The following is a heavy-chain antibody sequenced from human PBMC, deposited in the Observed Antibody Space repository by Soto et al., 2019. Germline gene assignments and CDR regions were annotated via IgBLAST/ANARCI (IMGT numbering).Heavy chain of an antibody. Sequence: CETLSLTCIVSGESISSSSYYWGWLRQPPGKGLAWIGSIYYSWRTYYNPSFKSRVTISIDTSKNQCSLKRSSVTATDTAVYYCARQRTTVVTQAYFDHWGQGALVTVSA. CDR2: IYYSWRT. J-gene: IGHJ4*02. D-gene: IGHD2-21*02. V-gene: IGHV4-39*01. CDR3: ARQRTTVVTQAYFDH. CDR1: GESISSSSYY.